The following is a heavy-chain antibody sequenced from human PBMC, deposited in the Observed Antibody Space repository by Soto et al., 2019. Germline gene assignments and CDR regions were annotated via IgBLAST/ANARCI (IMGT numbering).Heavy chain of an antibody. D-gene: IGHD4-17*01. J-gene: IGHJ3*02. CDR2: ISTTSTYI. V-gene: IGHV3-21*01. Sequence: EVQLVESGVGLVKPGGSLRLSCEASGFTFRSYSMNWVRQAPGKGLEWVSSISTTSTYIYYGDSVKGRFTISRDNAKNSLFLQMNSLRAEDTAIYYCAREGDDYGDYKRAFDIWGQGTTVTVSS. CDR3: AREGDDYGDYKRAFDI. CDR1: GFTFRSYS.